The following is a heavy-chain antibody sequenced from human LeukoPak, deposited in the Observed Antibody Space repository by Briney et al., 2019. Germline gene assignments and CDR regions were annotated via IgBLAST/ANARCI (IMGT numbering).Heavy chain of an antibody. Sequence: SQTLSLTCTVCGGSISSGSYYWSWIRQSAGKGLEWIGRIYTSGSTNYNPSLKSRVTISVDTSKNQFSLKLSSVTTADTAVYYCAGKAAAAGTFDYWGQGTLVTVSS. V-gene: IGHV4-61*02. J-gene: IGHJ4*02. D-gene: IGHD6-13*01. CDR2: IYTSGST. CDR3: AGKAAAAGTFDY. CDR1: GGSISSGSYY.